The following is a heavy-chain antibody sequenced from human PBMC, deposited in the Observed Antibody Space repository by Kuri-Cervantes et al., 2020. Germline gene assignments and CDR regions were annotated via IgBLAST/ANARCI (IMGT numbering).Heavy chain of an antibody. D-gene: IGHD2-2*02. J-gene: IGHJ6*02. CDR1: GGSISSGDYY. CDR3: ARGGVSRCSSTSCYRGLYYYGMDV. V-gene: IGHV4-30-4*01. CDR2: INHSGST. Sequence: SETLSLTCTVSGGSISSGDYYWSWIRQPPGKGLEWIGEINHSGSTNYNPSLKSRVTISVDTSKNQFSLKLSPVTAADTAVYYCARGGVSRCSSTSCYRGLYYYGMDVWGQGTTVTVSS.